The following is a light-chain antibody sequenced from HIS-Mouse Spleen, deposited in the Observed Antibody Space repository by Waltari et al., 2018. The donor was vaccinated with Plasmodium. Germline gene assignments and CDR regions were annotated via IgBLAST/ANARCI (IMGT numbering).Light chain of an antibody. V-gene: IGLV3-10*01. J-gene: IGLJ3*02. CDR1: ALPKKY. Sequence: SYELTQPPSGSVSPGQTARITCPGEALPKKYAYWYQQKSGQAPVLVIYEDSKRPSGIPERFSGSSSGTMATLTISGAQVEDEADYYCYSTDSSGNHRVFGGGTKLTVL. CDR3: YSTDSSGNHRV. CDR2: EDS.